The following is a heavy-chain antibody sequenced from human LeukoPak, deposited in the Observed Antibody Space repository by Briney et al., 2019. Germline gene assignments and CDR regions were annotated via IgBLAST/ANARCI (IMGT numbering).Heavy chain of an antibody. J-gene: IGHJ4*02. CDR2: MYYSGST. Sequence: SETLSLTCTVSGGSITGSSYYWGWIRQPPGKGLEWIGSMYYSGSTYYKTSLKSRVTISADTSKNGFSLELSSVTAADTAVYYCARQYYDNTGYYYFDYWGQGTLVTVSS. CDR1: GGSITGSSYY. V-gene: IGHV4-39*01. CDR3: ARQYYDNTGYYYFDY. D-gene: IGHD3-22*01.